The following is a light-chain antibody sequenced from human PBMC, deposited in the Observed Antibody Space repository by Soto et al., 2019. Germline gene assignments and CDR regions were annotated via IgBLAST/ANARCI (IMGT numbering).Light chain of an antibody. CDR1: QSVRGNS. J-gene: IGKJ1*01. CDR2: GAS. Sequence: EVVLTQSPGTLSLSPGERATLSCRASQSVRGNSLAWYQQKPGQAPRLLISGASSRASGIPDRFSGSGSGTDFTLTISRLEPEDVATYYCQKYNSAPRTFDQGTKVEIK. V-gene: IGKV3-20*01. CDR3: QKYNSAPRT.